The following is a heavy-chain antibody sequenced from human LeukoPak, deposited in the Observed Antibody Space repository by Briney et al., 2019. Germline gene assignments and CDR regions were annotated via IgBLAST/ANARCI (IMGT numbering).Heavy chain of an antibody. J-gene: IGHJ6*03. CDR1: GFSFSSYW. CDR2: IRQDESER. D-gene: IGHD3-10*01. CDR3: ARLSAYYYGSYFYYYMDV. Sequence: PGGSLRLSCEASGFSFSSYWMTWVRQPPGKGPEWVANIRQDESERYSADSVKGRFTISRDNAKKSVYLHMSSLRAEDTALYYCARLSAYYYGSYFYYYMDVWGKGTTATVSS. V-gene: IGHV3-7*01.